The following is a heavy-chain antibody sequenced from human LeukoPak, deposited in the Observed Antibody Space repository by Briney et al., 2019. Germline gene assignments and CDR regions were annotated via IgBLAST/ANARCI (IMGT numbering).Heavy chain of an antibody. D-gene: IGHD6-13*01. CDR3: VRAAAGFYYYMDV. V-gene: IGHV3-43D*03. Sequence: PGGSLRLSCAASGFTFDDYAMHWVRQAPGKGLEWVSLISWDGGSTYYADSVKGQFTISRDNSKNSLYLQMNSLRAEDTALYYCVRAAAGFYYYMDVWGKGTTVTVSS. CDR2: ISWDGGST. CDR1: GFTFDDYA. J-gene: IGHJ6*03.